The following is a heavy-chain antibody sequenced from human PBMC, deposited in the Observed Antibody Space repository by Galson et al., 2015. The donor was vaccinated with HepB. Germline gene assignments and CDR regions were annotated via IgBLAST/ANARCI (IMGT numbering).Heavy chain of an antibody. CDR1: GFTFSSYA. V-gene: IGHV3-30*04. J-gene: IGHJ4*02. CDR2: ISYDGSNK. D-gene: IGHD6-19*01. Sequence: SLRLSCAASGFTFSSYAMHWVRQAPGKGLEWVAVISYDGSNKYYADSVKGRFTISRDNSKNTLYLQMNSLRAEGTAVYYCARAVYSSGWYGQRKENFDYWGQGTLVTVSS. CDR3: ARAVYSSGWYGQRKENFDY.